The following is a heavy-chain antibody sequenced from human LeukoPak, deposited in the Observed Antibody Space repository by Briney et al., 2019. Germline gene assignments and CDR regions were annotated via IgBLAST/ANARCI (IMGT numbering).Heavy chain of an antibody. CDR1: GFTFSGYS. CDR3: ARRNRIAAAGTDY. V-gene: IGHV3-48*01. D-gene: IGHD6-13*01. J-gene: IGHJ4*02. CDR2: ISSGSRTI. Sequence: PGGSLRLSCAASGFTFSGYSMNWVRQAPGRGLEWLSYISSGSRTIFYADSVKGRFTISRDNGKNSLFLQMNSLRAEDTAVYYCARRNRIAAAGTDYWGQGTLVTVSS.